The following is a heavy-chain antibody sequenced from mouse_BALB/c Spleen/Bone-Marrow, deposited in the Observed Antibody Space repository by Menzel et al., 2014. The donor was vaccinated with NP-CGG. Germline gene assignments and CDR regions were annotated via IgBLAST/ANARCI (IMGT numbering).Heavy chain of an antibody. CDR1: GQSFTRYW. CDR2: IFPANGDT. J-gene: IGHJ2*01. CDR3: TRDRPYYFDY. Sequence: VQLQYSGAVLASSGASVKMSCKASGQSFTRYWMHWVKPRPGQGLEWIGPIFPANGDTSYNQKFKGQAKRTAVTSAGTGCMELSSLTNEDTAFHYCTRDRPYYFDYWGQGTPLTVA. V-gene: IGHV1-5*01.